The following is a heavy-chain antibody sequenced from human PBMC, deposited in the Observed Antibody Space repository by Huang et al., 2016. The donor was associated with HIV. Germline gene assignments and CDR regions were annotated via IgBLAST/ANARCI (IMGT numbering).Heavy chain of an antibody. CDR1: GFTFSSYW. Sequence: EVQLVESGGGLVQPGGSLRLSCAASGFTFSSYWMHWDVHAPGKGLVWVSRIKSEGSSAGYAASVKGRLPISRDNAKNTLYLQMNSLRAEDTAVYYCVRDPRIQSWLNYFDYWGQGTLVSVSS. J-gene: IGHJ4*02. CDR3: VRDPRIQSWLNYFDY. V-gene: IGHV3-74*01. CDR2: IKSEGSSA. D-gene: IGHD3-22*01.